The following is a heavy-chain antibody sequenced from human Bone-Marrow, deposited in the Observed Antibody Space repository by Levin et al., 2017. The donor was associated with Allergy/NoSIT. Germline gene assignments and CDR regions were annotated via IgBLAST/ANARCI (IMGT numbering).Heavy chain of an antibody. D-gene: IGHD2-21*02. CDR3: AIQRGLGFCGGGDCSSYYYYAFDV. CDR2: SDPEEGET. J-gene: IGHJ6*02. Sequence: ASVKVSCTVSGYTVTESAIHWVRQAPGKGLEWMVGSDPEEGETIFAQRFQGRVTVTKDTSTDTAYMELSSLTSDDTAVYYCAIQRGLGFCGGGDCSSYYYYAFDVWGQGTTVIVSS. V-gene: IGHV1-24*01. CDR1: GYTVTESA.